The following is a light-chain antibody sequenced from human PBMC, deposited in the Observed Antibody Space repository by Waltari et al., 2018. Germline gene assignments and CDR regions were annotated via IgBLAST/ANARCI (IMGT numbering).Light chain of an antibody. CDR1: QSISSW. CDR3: QPYNSYSWT. CDR2: KAS. J-gene: IGKJ1*01. Sequence: DIQKNQSPSTLSASLGDRGPITCRASQSISSWLAWYQQKPGKAPKLLIYKASSLESWVPSRFSGSGSGTEFTLSLSSLQPDDFATYYCQPYNSYSWTFGQVTKVEIK. V-gene: IGKV1-5*03.